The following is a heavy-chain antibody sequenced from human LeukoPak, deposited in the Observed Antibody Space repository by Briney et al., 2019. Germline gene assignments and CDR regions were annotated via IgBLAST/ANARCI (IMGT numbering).Heavy chain of an antibody. CDR3: ARDVTSYSSSSYFDY. J-gene: IGHJ4*02. Sequence: SETLSLTCTVSGDSISSSTYYWSWIRQPPGKGLEWIGYIYYSGSTNYNPSLKSRVTISVDTSKNQFSLKLSSVTAADTAVYYCARDVTSYSSSSYFDYWGQGTLVTVSS. CDR1: GDSISSSTYY. D-gene: IGHD6-6*01. V-gene: IGHV4-61*01. CDR2: IYYSGST.